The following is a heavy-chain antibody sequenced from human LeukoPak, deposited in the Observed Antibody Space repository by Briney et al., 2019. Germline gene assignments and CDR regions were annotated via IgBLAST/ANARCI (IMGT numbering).Heavy chain of an antibody. CDR3: AKDWPGQDCGGDCYSDY. V-gene: IGHV1-8*01. Sequence: ASVKVSCKASGYTFTSYDINWVRQATGQGLEWMGWMNPNSGNTGYAQKFQGRVTMTRNTSISTAYMELSSLRSEDTAVYYCAKDWPGQDCGGDCYSDYWGQGTLVTVSS. CDR1: GYTFTSYD. D-gene: IGHD2-21*01. J-gene: IGHJ4*02. CDR2: MNPNSGNT.